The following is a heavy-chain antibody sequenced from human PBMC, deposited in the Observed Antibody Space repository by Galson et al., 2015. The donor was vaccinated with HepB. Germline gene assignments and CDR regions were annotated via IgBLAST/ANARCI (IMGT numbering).Heavy chain of an antibody. J-gene: IGHJ4*02. D-gene: IGHD2-2*01. CDR1: GFIVSSNH. Sequence: SLRLSCAASGFIVSSNHMSWVRQAPGKGLEWVSVIYSGGRTYYADSVKGRFTISRDNSKNTLYLQISSLRAEDTAVYYCAREKCTSIGCPGHFDYWGQGTLVTVSS. CDR3: AREKCTSIGCPGHFDY. V-gene: IGHV3-53*01. CDR2: IYSGGRT.